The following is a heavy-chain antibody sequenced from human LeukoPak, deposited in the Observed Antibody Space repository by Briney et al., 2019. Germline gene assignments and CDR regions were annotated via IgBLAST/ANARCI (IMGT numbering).Heavy chain of an antibody. D-gene: IGHD3-10*01. Sequence: SETLSLTCAVYGGSFSGYYWSWIRQPPGKGLEWIGEINHSGSTNYNPSLKSRVTISVDTSKNQFSLKLSSVTAADTAVYYCAGGKRGVRHNWFDPWGQGTLVTVSS. J-gene: IGHJ5*02. CDR2: INHSGST. CDR3: AGGKRGVRHNWFDP. CDR1: GGSFSGYY. V-gene: IGHV4-34*01.